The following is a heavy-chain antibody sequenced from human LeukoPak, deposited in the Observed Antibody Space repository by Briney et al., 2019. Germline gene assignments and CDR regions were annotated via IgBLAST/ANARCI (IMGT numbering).Heavy chain of an antibody. J-gene: IGHJ4*02. Sequence: PGGSLRLSCAASGFNFSSYWMHWIRQAPGKGLVWISRINYDGTTTSYADSVKGRFTISRDNAKNTLYLQMNRLRREDIAAFYCGRGRRHVSSGYVIDWGGQGTPITVSS. D-gene: IGHD5-12*01. CDR1: GFNFSSYW. CDR2: INYDGTTT. V-gene: IGHV3-74*01. CDR3: GRGRRHVSSGYVIDW.